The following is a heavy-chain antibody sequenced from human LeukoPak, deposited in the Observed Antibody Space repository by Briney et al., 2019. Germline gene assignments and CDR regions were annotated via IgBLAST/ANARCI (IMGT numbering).Heavy chain of an antibody. Sequence: PGGSLRLSCAGSAFTFSSYWMSWVRQAPGKGLEWVANIKQDGSEKYYVDSVKGRFTISRDNAKNSLYLQMNSLRAEDTAVYYCARGMVTAIDDAFDIWGQGTMVTVSS. CDR1: AFTFSSYW. V-gene: IGHV3-7*01. D-gene: IGHD2-21*02. J-gene: IGHJ3*02. CDR3: ARGMVTAIDDAFDI. CDR2: IKQDGSEK.